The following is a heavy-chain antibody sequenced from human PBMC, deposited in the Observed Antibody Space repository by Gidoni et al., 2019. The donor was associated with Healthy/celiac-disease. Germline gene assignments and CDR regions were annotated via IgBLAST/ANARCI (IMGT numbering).Heavy chain of an antibody. CDR1: GFTFRSYW. V-gene: IGHV3-74*01. Sequence: EVQLVESGGGLVQPGGSLRLSCAASGFTFRSYWMHWVRQAPGKGLVWVSRINSDGSSTSYADSVKGRFTISRDNAKNTLYLQMNSLRAEDTAVYYCARDAAPRIAVALGVVTPPGYWGQGTLVTVSS. J-gene: IGHJ4*02. CDR3: ARDAAPRIAVALGVVTPPGY. CDR2: INSDGSST. D-gene: IGHD6-19*01.